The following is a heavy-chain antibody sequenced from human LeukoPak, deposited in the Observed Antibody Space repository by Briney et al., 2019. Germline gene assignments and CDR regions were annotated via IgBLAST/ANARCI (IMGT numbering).Heavy chain of an antibody. V-gene: IGHV3-49*04. Sequence: GRSLRLSCTASGFTFGDYAMSWVRQAPGKGLEWVGFIRSKAYGGTTEYAASVKGRFTIPRDDSKSNAYLQMNSLKTEDTAVYYCTSCSSGCDYYGMDVWGKGTTVTVSS. CDR3: TSCSSGCDYYGMDV. CDR1: GFTFGDYA. CDR2: IRSKAYGGTT. D-gene: IGHD6-19*01. J-gene: IGHJ6*04.